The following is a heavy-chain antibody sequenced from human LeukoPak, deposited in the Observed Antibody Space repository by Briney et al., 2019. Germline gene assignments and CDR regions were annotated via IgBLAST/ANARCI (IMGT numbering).Heavy chain of an antibody. Sequence: GGSLRLSCAASGFTFSSYSMNWVRQAPGKGLEWVSYISSSSSTIYYADSVKGRFTISRDNAKNSLYLQMNSLRAEDTAVYYCARGGRTTGPDYWGQGTLVTVSS. V-gene: IGHV3-48*04. CDR3: ARGGRTTGPDY. J-gene: IGHJ4*02. D-gene: IGHD4-17*01. CDR1: GFTFSSYS. CDR2: ISSSSSTI.